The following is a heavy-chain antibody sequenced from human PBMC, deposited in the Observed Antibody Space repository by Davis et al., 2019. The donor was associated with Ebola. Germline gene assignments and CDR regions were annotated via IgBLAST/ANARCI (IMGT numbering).Heavy chain of an antibody. V-gene: IGHV4-59*08. D-gene: IGHD2-15*01. Sequence: MPSETLSLTCTVSGGSISSYYWSWIRQPPGKGLEWIGYIYYSGSTNYNPSLKSRVTMSVDTSKNQFSLNLRSVTAADTAMYYCARRGSGGSFDHWGQGTLVTVSS. J-gene: IGHJ5*02. CDR2: IYYSGST. CDR3: ARRGSGGSFDH. CDR1: GGSISSYY.